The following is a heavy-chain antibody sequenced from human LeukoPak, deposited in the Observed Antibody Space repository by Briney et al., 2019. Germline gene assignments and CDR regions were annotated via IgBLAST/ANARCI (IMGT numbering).Heavy chain of an antibody. D-gene: IGHD2-2*01. J-gene: IGHJ4*02. CDR1: GYTLTELS. CDR2: FDPEDGET. Sequence: ASVKVSCKVSGYTLTELSMHWVRQAPGKGREWRGGFDPEDGETIYAQKFQGRVTITADESTSTAYMELSSLRSEDTAVYYCATLVVPAAIEFGNWGQGTLVTVP. V-gene: IGHV1-24*01. CDR3: ATLVVPAAIEFGN.